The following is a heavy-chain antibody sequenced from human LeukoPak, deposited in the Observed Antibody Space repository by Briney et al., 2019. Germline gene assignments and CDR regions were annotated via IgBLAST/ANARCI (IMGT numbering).Heavy chain of an antibody. CDR2: IKSKIDDGTI. V-gene: IGHV3-15*01. Sequence: GGSLRLSCVGSGFTFSDAWISWVRQAPGKGLEWVGRIKSKIDDGTIDYAAPVKGRFTISRDDSRNTLYLQMNSLKTEDTAVYYCTTRRQDGCWGQGTLVTVS. J-gene: IGHJ4*02. CDR3: TTRRQDGC. CDR1: GFTFSDAW. D-gene: IGHD6-25*01.